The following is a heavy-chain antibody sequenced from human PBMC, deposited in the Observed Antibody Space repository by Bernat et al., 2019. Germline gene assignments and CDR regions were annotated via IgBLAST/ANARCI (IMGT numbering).Heavy chain of an antibody. CDR2: IYYSGST. V-gene: IGHV4-39*01. J-gene: IGHJ6*02. CDR3: ASLCGGDCYRYYYYGMDV. Sequence: QLQLQESGPGLVKPSETLSLTCTVSGGSISSSSYYWGWIRQPPGKGLEWIGSIYYSGSTYYNPSLKSRVTISVDTSKNQFSLKLSSVTAADTAVYYCASLCGGDCYRYYYYGMDVWGQGTTVTVSS. D-gene: IGHD2-21*02. CDR1: GGSISSSSYY.